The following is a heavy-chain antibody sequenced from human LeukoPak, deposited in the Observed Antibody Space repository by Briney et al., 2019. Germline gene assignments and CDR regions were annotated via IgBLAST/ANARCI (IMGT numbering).Heavy chain of an antibody. J-gene: IGHJ5*02. V-gene: IGHV4-59*01. CDR2: IYYSGST. CDR1: GGSISSYY. CDR3: ARGAYCSSTSCYISWFDP. Sequence: PSETLSLTCTVSGGSISSYYWSWIRQPPGKGLEWIGYIYYSGSTNYNPSLKSRVTISVDTSKNQFSLKLSPVTAADTAVYYCARGAYCSSTSCYISWFDPWGQGTLVTVSS. D-gene: IGHD2-2*02.